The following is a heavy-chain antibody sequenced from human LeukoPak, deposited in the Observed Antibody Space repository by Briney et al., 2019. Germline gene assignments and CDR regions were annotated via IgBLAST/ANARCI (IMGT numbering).Heavy chain of an antibody. CDR3: ASLVVVAATILVGDAFDI. CDR1: GGSFSGYY. J-gene: IGHJ3*02. CDR2: INHSGST. V-gene: IGHV4-34*01. D-gene: IGHD2-15*01. Sequence: PSETLSLTCAVYGGSFSGYYWSWIRQPPGKGLEWIGEINHSGSTNYNPSLKSRVTISVDTTKNQFSLKLSSVTAADTAVYYCASLVVVAATILVGDAFDIWGQGTMVTVSS.